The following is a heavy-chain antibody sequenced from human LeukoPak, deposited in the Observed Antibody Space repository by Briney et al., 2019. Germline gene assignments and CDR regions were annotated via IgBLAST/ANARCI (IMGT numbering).Heavy chain of an antibody. CDR2: IYYSGST. Sequence: SETLSLTCTVSGGSISSSSYYWGWIRQPPGKGLEWIGSIYYSGSTYYNPSLKSRVTISVDTSKNQFSLKLSSVTAADTAVYYCPRFGTSYSSSTAFDIWGQGTMVTVSS. J-gene: IGHJ3*02. V-gene: IGHV4-39*01. CDR3: PRFGTSYSSSTAFDI. D-gene: IGHD6-6*01. CDR1: GGSISSSSYY.